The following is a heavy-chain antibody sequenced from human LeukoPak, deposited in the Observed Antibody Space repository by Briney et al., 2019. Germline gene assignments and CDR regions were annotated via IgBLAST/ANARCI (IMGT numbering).Heavy chain of an antibody. CDR2: ISYDGSNK. CDR3: ARDPGSVTMIVVVTVYFDY. Sequence: GGSLRLSCAASGFTFSSYAMHWVRQAPGKGLEWVAVISYDGSNKYYADSVKGRFTISRDNSKNTLYLQMNSLRAEDTAAYYCARDPGSVTMIVVVTVYFDYWGQGTLVTVSS. CDR1: GFTFSSYA. V-gene: IGHV3-30-3*01. D-gene: IGHD3-22*01. J-gene: IGHJ4*02.